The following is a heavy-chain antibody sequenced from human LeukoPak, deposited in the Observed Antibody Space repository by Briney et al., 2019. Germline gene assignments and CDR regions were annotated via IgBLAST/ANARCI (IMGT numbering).Heavy chain of an antibody. Sequence: GGSLRLSCAASGFTFSSYAMSWVRQAPGKELEWVSAISGSGGSTYYADSVKGRFTISRDNSKNTLYLQMNGLRAEDTAVYYCAKLGGLGSPLDYWGQGTLVTVSS. D-gene: IGHD6-25*01. CDR3: AKLGGLGSPLDY. CDR1: GFTFSSYA. V-gene: IGHV3-23*01. J-gene: IGHJ4*02. CDR2: ISGSGGST.